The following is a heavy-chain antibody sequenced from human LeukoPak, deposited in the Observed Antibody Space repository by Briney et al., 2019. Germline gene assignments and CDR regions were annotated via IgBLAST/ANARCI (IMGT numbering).Heavy chain of an antibody. J-gene: IGHJ5*02. CDR3: ARGGASSIPFDP. CDR2: IIPIFGTA. D-gene: IGHD2-2*01. Sequence: ASVKVSCKASGGTFSSYAISWVRQAPGQGLEWMGGIIPIFGTANYAQKFQGRVTITADESTSTAYMELSSLRSEDTAVYYCARGGASSIPFDPWGQGTLVTVSS. CDR1: GGTFSSYA. V-gene: IGHV1-69*13.